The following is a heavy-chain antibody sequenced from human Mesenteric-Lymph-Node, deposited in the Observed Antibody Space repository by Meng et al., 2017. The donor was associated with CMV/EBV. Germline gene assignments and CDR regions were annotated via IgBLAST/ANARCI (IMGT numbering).Heavy chain of an antibody. J-gene: IGHJ6*02. CDR2: IYPGDSNT. CDR3: AREWFGEFYGMDV. V-gene: IGHV5-51*01. CDR1: GYNFTTYW. Sequence: GESLKISCKGSGYNFTTYWIAWVRQMPGKGLEWMGIIYPGDSNTRYRPSFQGQVTMSADKSISTAYLQWSSLKASDTAMYYCAREWFGEFYGMDVWGQGTTVTVSS. D-gene: IGHD3-10*01.